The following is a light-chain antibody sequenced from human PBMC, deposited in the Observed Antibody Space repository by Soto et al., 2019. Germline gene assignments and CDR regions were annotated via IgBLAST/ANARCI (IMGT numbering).Light chain of an antibody. CDR1: SSNIGSNT. CDR3: AAWDDSLNGVV. Sequence: QSALTQPPSASGTPGQRVTISCSGSSSNIGSNTVNWYQKLPGTAPKLLINSNNQRPSGVPDRFSGSKSGTSASLAISGLQSEDEADYYCAAWDDSLNGVVFGGGTQLTVL. J-gene: IGLJ2*01. CDR2: SNN. V-gene: IGLV1-44*01.